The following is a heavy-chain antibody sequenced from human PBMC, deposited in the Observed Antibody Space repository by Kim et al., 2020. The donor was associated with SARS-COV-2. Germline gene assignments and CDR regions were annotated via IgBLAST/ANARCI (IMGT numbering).Heavy chain of an antibody. J-gene: IGHJ4*02. Sequence: ASVKVSCKASGYTFTSYGISWVRQAPGQELEWMGWISAYNGNTNYAQKLQGRVTMTTDTSTSTDYMELRSLRSDNTAVYYCAREVFYCSSTSCYFRTDYWGQGTLVTVSS. V-gene: IGHV1-18*04. D-gene: IGHD2-2*01. CDR2: ISAYNGNT. CDR1: GYTFTSYG. CDR3: AREVFYCSSTSCYFRTDY.